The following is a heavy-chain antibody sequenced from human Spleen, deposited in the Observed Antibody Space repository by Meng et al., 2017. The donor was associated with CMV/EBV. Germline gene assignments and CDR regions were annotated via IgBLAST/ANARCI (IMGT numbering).Heavy chain of an antibody. V-gene: IGHV4-34*01. CDR1: GGSFSGYY. Sequence: QVRLQQWGAGRLKPSETLSRTCAVYGGSFSGYYWSWIRQPPGKGLEWIGEINHSGSTNYNPFLKSRVTISVDTSKNQFSLKLSSVTAADTAVYYCARGKGRSGPWDYWGQGTLVTVSS. CDR2: INHSGST. CDR3: ARGKGRSGPWDY. J-gene: IGHJ4*02. D-gene: IGHD3-3*01.